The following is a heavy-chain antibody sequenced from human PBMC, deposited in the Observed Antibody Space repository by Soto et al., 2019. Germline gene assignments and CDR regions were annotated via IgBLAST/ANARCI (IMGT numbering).Heavy chain of an antibody. J-gene: IGHJ5*02. V-gene: IGHV3-23*01. CDR2: ISGSGDKT. CDR1: GFSFRYYS. CDR3: AKHLADYESGYFRWLDA. Sequence: GGSLRLSCAASGFSFRYYSMSWVRQAPGKGLAWVSSISGSGDKTYYADSVKRRFSIPRDNSKNTLYLQLNSLRAEDTAEYYCAKHLADYESGYFRWLDAWGQGTLVTVSS. D-gene: IGHD3-9*01.